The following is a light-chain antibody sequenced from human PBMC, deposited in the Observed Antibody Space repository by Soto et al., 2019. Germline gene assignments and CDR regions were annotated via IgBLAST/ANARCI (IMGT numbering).Light chain of an antibody. CDR3: VEGLRPSSFT. J-gene: IGKJ3*01. V-gene: IGKV2-28*01. Sequence: DIVLTQSPLSLSVTPGEPASISCRSSQSLLHSNGYNYLDWYLQKPGQSPQLLIYLGFNRASGVPDRFSGSGSGTDFTLKISRVEAEDAAGYYCVEGLRPSSFTFG. CDR2: LGF. CDR1: QSLLHSNGYNY.